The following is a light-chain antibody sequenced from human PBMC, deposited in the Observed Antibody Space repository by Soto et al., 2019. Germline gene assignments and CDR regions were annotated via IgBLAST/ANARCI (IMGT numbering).Light chain of an antibody. Sequence: IMMTQSPATLSLSLGERATLSCRAGQTIYSNVAWYQQRPGQAPRLLIYRASTRATGVPARFSGSGSGTEFTLTISSLQSEDFAIYYCQQYQNLWTFGQGTKVEIK. CDR1: QTIYSN. J-gene: IGKJ1*01. CDR3: QQYQNLWT. CDR2: RAS. V-gene: IGKV3-15*01.